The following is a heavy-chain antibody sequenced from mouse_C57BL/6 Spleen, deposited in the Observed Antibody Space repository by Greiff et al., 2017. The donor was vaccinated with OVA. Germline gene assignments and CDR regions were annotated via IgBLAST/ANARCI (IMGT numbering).Heavy chain of an antibody. CDR2: ISSGSSTI. CDR1: GFTFSDYG. J-gene: IGHJ4*01. V-gene: IGHV5-17*01. D-gene: IGHD1-1*01. Sequence: EVKVVESGGGLVKPGGSLKLSCAASGFTFSDYGMHWVRQAPEKGLEWVAYISSGSSTIYYADTVKGRFTISRDNAKNTLFLQMTSLRSEDTAMYYCAKSTVVAPMDYWGQGTSVTVSS. CDR3: AKSTVVAPMDY.